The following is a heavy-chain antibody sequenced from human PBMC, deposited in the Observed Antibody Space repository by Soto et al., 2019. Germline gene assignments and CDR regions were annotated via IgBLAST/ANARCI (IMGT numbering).Heavy chain of an antibody. D-gene: IGHD3-3*01. CDR1: GGSISSGDYY. V-gene: IGHV4-61*02. J-gene: IGHJ4*02. Sequence: SETLSLTCTVSGGSISSGDYYWSWIRQPAGKGLEWIGRVSTSGNVVSKASLRSRLTMSIDTSKNQFSLRLTSVTAADTAVYYCARDNNDFWSLYPLAFDYWGQGALVTVSS. CDR3: ARDNNDFWSLYPLAFDY. CDR2: VSTSGNV.